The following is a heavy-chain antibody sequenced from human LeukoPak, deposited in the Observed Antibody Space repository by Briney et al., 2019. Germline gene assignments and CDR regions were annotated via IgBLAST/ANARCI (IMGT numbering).Heavy chain of an antibody. CDR1: GFTFSSYG. CDR2: IWYDGSNK. D-gene: IGHD3-10*01. V-gene: IGHV3-33*01. J-gene: IGHJ4*02. Sequence: PGGSLRLSCAASGFTFSSYGMHWVRQAPGKGLEWVAVIWYDGSNKYYADSVKGRFTISRDNSKNTLYLQMNSLRAEDTAVYYCARDRYYGSGRGFDYWGQGTLVTVSS. CDR3: ARDRYYGSGRGFDY.